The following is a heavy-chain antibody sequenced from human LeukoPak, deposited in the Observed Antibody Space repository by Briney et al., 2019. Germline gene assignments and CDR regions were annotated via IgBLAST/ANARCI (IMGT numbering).Heavy chain of an antibody. CDR2: ISGSGGST. CDR1: GFTFSSYA. Sequence: GGSLRLSCAASGFTFSSYAMSWVRQAPGKGLEWVSAISGSGGSTYYADSVKGRFTISRDNSKNTLYLQMNSLRAEDTAVYYCAEFSYFDWLSQPDYWGQGTLVTVSS. D-gene: IGHD3-9*01. CDR3: AEFSYFDWLSQPDY. V-gene: IGHV3-23*01. J-gene: IGHJ4*02.